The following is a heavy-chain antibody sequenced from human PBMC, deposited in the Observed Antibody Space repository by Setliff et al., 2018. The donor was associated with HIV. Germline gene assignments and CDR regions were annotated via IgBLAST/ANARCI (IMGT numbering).Heavy chain of an antibody. Sequence: GGSLRLSCAASGFTFSSYSMNWVRQAPGKGLEWVSYISSSSSYTHYADSVKGRFTISRDNAKNSLYLQMNTLRAEDTAVYFCARSPYGDYGLDYWGQGTLVTVSS. V-gene: IGHV3-21*01. CDR3: ARSPYGDYGLDY. CDR2: ISSSSSYT. CDR1: GFTFSSYS. D-gene: IGHD4-17*01. J-gene: IGHJ4*02.